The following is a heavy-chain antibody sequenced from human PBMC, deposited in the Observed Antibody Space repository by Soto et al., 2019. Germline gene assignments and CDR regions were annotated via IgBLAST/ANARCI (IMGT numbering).Heavy chain of an antibody. V-gene: IGHV1-69*06. CDR1: GGTFSSYA. CDR2: IIPIFGTA. D-gene: IGHD2-2*01. CDR3: AREQDIVVVPAERNWFDP. Sequence: SVKVSCKASGGTFSSYAISWVRQAPGQGLEWMGGIIPIFGTANYAQKFQGRVTITADKSTSTAYMELSSLRSEDTAVYYCAREQDIVVVPAERNWFDPWGQGTLVTVSS. J-gene: IGHJ5*02.